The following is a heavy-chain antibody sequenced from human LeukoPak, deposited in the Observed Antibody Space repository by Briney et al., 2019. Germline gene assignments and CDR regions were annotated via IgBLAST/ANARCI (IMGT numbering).Heavy chain of an antibody. CDR1: GGTFSSYA. CDR2: IIPILGIA. CDR3: ARDDYYFDY. J-gene: IGHJ4*02. V-gene: IGHV1-69*04. Sequence: SVKVSCKASGGTFSSYAISWVRQAPGQGLERMGRIIPILGIANYAQKFQGRVTITADKSTSTAYMELSSLRSEDTAVYYRARDDYYFDYWGQGTLVTVSS. D-gene: IGHD2-21*02.